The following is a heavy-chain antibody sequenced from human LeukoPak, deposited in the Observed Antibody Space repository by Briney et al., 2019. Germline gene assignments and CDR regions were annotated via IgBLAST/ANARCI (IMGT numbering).Heavy chain of an antibody. CDR1: GFTFGDYV. D-gene: IGHD6-19*01. CDR2: IRSKAYGGTT. J-gene: IGHJ4*02. V-gene: IGHV3-49*04. Sequence: GGSLRLSCTVSGFTFGDYVMSWVRQAPGKGLEWVDFIRSKAYGGTTEYAASVKGRFTISRDDSKSIASLQMNSLKTEDTAVYYCATGSGWYSPDYWGQGALVTVSS. CDR3: ATGSGWYSPDY.